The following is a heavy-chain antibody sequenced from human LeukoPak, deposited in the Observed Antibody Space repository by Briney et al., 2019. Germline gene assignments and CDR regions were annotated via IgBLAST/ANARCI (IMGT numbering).Heavy chain of an antibody. CDR3: ARASGAGPLYYYYMDV. V-gene: IGHV4-39*07. D-gene: IGHD1-26*01. Sequence: SETLSLTCTVSGGSISSSSYYWGWIRQPPGKGLEWIGSIYYSGSTYYNPSLKSRVTISVDTSKNQFSLKLSSVTAADTAVYYCARASGAGPLYYYYMDVWGKGTTVTVSS. J-gene: IGHJ6*03. CDR1: GGSISSSSYY. CDR2: IYYSGST.